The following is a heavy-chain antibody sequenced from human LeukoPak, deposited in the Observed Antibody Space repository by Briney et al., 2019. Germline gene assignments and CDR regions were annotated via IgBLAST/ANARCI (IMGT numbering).Heavy chain of an antibody. CDR2: ISAYNGNT. V-gene: IGHV1-18*01. J-gene: IGHJ4*02. CDR1: GYTFTSYG. CDR3: ARRGLGSGWRKVDY. Sequence: ASVTVSCKASGYTFTSYGISWVRQAPGQGLEGMGWISAYNGNTDYAQKLQGRVTMTTGTSTSTAYMELRSLRSDDTAVYYCARRGLGSGWRKVDYWGQGTLVTVSS. D-gene: IGHD6-19*01.